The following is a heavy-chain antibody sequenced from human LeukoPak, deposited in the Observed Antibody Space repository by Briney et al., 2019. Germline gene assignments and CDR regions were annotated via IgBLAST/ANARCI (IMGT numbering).Heavy chain of an antibody. Sequence: GASVKVSCKTSGYTFTSYVIHWVRQAPGQRLEWMGWINAGNGNTEYSQKFQGRITIARDTSASTAYMELSSLRSEDTAVYYCARDHFYGSGTYNYFDYWGQGTLVTVSS. CDR3: ARDHFYGSGTYNYFDY. CDR2: INAGNGNT. V-gene: IGHV1-3*01. J-gene: IGHJ4*02. CDR1: GYTFTSYV. D-gene: IGHD3-10*01.